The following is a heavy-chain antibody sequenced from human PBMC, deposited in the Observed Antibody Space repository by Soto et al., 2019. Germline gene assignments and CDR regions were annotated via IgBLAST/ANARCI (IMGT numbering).Heavy chain of an antibody. CDR1: GGSISSGGYY. CDR3: ASAPLT. J-gene: IGHJ1*01. Sequence: QVQLQESGPGLVKPSQTLSLTCTVSGGSISSGGYYWNWIRQHPGKGLEWIGYIYYSGSTYSIPSLNGRGTMSVDTSKNQFSLQLSSVTAADTAVSYCASAPLTWGQGTLVTVSS. V-gene: IGHV4-31*03. CDR2: IYYSGST.